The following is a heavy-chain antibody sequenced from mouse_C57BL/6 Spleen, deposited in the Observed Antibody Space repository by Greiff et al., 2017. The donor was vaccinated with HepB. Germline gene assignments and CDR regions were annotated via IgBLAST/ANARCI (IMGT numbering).Heavy chain of an antibody. Sequence: EVKLMESGGGLVKPGGSLKLSCAASGFTFSDYGMHWVRQAPEKGLEWVAYISSGSSTIYYADTVKGRFTISRDNAKNTLFLQMTSLRSEDTAMYYCARPGTGKDYAMDYWGQGTSVTVSS. CDR3: ARPGTGKDYAMDY. D-gene: IGHD4-1*01. J-gene: IGHJ4*01. CDR2: ISSGSSTI. V-gene: IGHV5-17*01. CDR1: GFTFSDYG.